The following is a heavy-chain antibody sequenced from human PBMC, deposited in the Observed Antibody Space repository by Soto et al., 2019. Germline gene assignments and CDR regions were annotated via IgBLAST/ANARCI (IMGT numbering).Heavy chain of an antibody. V-gene: IGHV3-7*04. Sequence: GGSLRLSCAIFESTVSRDWMNWVRQAPGKGLEWVAHINQDGIEKYYVDSVKGRFTISRDNAKKSLYLQMNSLRPADTAMYYCSGGVGDAFWGQGTLVTVSS. CDR1: ESTVSRDW. J-gene: IGHJ4*02. D-gene: IGHD1-26*01. CDR3: SGGVGDAF. CDR2: INQDGIEK.